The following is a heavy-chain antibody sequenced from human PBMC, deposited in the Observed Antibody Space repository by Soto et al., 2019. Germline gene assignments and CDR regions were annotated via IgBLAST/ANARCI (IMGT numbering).Heavy chain of an antibody. Sequence: QVQLVQSGAEVKKPGSSVKVSCKASGGTFSSYAISWVRQAPGQGLEWMGGIIPIFGTANYAQKFQGRVTITADESTSTADMELSSLRSEDTAVYYCASGIIVVVPAASYYYYGMDVWGQGTTVTVSS. CDR1: GGTFSSYA. CDR3: ASGIIVVVPAASYYYYGMDV. D-gene: IGHD2-2*01. J-gene: IGHJ6*02. CDR2: IIPIFGTA. V-gene: IGHV1-69*01.